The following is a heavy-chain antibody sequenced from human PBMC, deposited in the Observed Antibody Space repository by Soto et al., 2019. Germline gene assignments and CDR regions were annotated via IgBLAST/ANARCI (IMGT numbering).Heavy chain of an antibody. CDR3: AKDHYGDYVEGTVDY. V-gene: IGHV3-23*01. CDR2: ISGSGGST. CDR1: GFTFSSYA. J-gene: IGHJ4*02. Sequence: GGSLRLSCAASGFTFSSYAMSWVRQAPGKGLEWVSAISGSGGSTYYADSVKGRFTISRDNSKNTLYLQMNSLRAEDTAVYYCAKDHYGDYVEGTVDYWGQGTLVTVSS. D-gene: IGHD4-17*01.